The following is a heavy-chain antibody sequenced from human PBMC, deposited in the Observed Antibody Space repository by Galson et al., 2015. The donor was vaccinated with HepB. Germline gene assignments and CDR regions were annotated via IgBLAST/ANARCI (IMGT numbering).Heavy chain of an antibody. J-gene: IGHJ6*02. CDR2: IYPGDSDT. D-gene: IGHD6-13*01. V-gene: IGHV5-51*01. CDR3: ARQQGIAAGVYGLDV. Sequence: QSGAEVKKPGESLRISCKGSGYRFTSYWIGWVRQMPGEGLEWMGIIYPGDSDTRYSPSFQGQVTISADESISTAYLQWSSLKASDTAIYYCARQQGIAAGVYGLDVWGQGTTVTVSS. CDR1: GYRFTSYW.